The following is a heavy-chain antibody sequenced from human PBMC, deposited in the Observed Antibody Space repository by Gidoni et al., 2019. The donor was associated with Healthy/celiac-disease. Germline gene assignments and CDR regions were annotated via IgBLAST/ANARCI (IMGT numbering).Heavy chain of an antibody. CDR1: GFTFSDYY. CDR2: ISSSSSYT. Sequence: QVQLVESGGGLVKPGGSLRLSCAASGFTFSDYYMSWIRQAPGKGLEWVSYISSSSSYTNYADSVKGRFTISRDNAKNSLYLQMNSLRAEDTAVYYCARDIIGGGVPAAYYYYGMDVWGQGTTVTVSS. V-gene: IGHV3-11*05. D-gene: IGHD2-2*01. J-gene: IGHJ6*02. CDR3: ARDIIGGGVPAAYYYYGMDV.